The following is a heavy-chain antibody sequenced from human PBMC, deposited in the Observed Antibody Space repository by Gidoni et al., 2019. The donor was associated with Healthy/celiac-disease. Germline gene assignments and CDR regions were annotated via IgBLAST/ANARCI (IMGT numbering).Heavy chain of an antibody. Sequence: QLQLQESGPGLVKPSETLSLTCTVSGGSISSSSYYWGWIRQPPGKGLEWIGGIYYRGSTSYHPSLKSRVTISVDTSKNQFSLKLSSVTAADTAVYYCARQPDIVVVPAAYGMDVWGQGTTVTVSS. CDR2: IYYRGST. J-gene: IGHJ6*02. CDR3: ARQPDIVVVPAAYGMDV. V-gene: IGHV4-39*01. D-gene: IGHD2-2*01. CDR1: GGSISSSSYY.